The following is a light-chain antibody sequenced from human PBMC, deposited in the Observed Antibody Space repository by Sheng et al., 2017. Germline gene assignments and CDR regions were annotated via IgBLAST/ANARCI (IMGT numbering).Light chain of an antibody. CDR2: EDS. Sequence: QSALTQPASVSGSPGQSITISCTGTSSDIGIYDFVSWYQQHPGKAPKLMISEDSKRPSGVSDRFSASKSGNTASLTISGLQTEDEADYFCCSYTVTYRHVFGSGTKVTVL. V-gene: IGLV2-23*01. CDR1: SSDIGIYDF. J-gene: IGLJ1*01. CDR3: CSYTVTYRHV.